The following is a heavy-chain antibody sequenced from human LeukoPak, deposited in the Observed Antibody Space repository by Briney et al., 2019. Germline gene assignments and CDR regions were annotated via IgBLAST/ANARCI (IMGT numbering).Heavy chain of an antibody. V-gene: IGHV4-34*01. CDR3: ARWYYYDSSGYYWFDP. J-gene: IGHJ5*02. CDR2: INHSGST. D-gene: IGHD3-22*01. Sequence: GSLRLSCVASGYTFSPYWMSWIRQPPGKGLEWIGEINHSGSTNYYPSLKSRVTISVDTSKNQFSLKLSSVTAADTAVYYCARWYYYDSSGYYWFDPWGQGTLVTVSS. CDR1: GYTFSPYW.